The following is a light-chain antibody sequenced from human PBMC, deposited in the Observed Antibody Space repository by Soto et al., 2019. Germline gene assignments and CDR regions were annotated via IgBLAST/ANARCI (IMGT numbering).Light chain of an antibody. J-gene: IGLJ2*01. V-gene: IGLV6-57*02. CDR1: SGSIASNY. Sequence: NFMLTQPHSVSESPGKTVTISCTGSSGSIASNYVQCYQQRPGGNPTTVIYDDDKRPSGVPARFSGSIDNSSNSASLTISGLKTEDEADYYCQSYDSSNQVVFGGGTQLTVL. CDR2: DDD. CDR3: QSYDSSNQVV.